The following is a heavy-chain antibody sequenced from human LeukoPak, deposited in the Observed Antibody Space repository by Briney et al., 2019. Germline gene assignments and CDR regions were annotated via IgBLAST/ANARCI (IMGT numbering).Heavy chain of an antibody. J-gene: IGHJ3*02. V-gene: IGHV4-31*03. CDR3: ARDADYYDSSGYPHDAFDI. D-gene: IGHD3-22*01. CDR1: GGSISSGGYY. CDR2: IYYSGST. Sequence: SQTLSLTCTVSGGSISSGGYYWSWLRQHPGKGLEGIGYIYYSGSTYYNPSLKSRVTISVDTSKNQFSLKLRSVTAADTAVYYCARDADYYDSSGYPHDAFDIWGQGTMVTVSS.